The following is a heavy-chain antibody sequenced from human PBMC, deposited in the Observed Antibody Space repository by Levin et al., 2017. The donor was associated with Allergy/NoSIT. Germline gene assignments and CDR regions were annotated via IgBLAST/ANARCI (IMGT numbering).Heavy chain of an antibody. V-gene: IGHV3-30-3*01. Sequence: GESLKISCAASGFTFSSYAVHWVRQAPGKGLEWVALISYDGSNKYYADSVKGRFTISRDNSKNTLYLQMNSLRAEDTAVYYCARMVAYNIDSWFDPWGQGTLVTVSS. D-gene: IGHD2/OR15-2a*01. CDR2: ISYDGSNK. CDR1: GFTFSSYA. CDR3: ARMVAYNIDSWFDP. J-gene: IGHJ5*02.